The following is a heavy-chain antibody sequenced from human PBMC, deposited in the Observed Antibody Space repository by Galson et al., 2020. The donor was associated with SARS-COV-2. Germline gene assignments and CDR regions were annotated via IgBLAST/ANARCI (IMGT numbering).Heavy chain of an antibody. D-gene: IGHD1-1*01. CDR3: ARGRDGYNWGGYYYYYYMDV. J-gene: IGHJ6*03. Sequence: SETLSLTCTVSGGSISSYYWSWIRQPAGKGLEWIGRIYTSGSTNYNPSLKSRVTMSVDTSKNQFSLKLSSVTAADTAVYYCARGRDGYNWGGYYYYYYMDVWGKGTTVTISS. V-gene: IGHV4-4*07. CDR2: IYTSGST. CDR1: GGSISSYY.